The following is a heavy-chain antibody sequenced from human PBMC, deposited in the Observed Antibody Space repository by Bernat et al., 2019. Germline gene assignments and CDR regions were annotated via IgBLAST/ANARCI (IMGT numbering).Heavy chain of an antibody. V-gene: IGHV3-33*08. Sequence: QVQLVESGGGLVKPGGSLRLSCAASGFTFSSYGMHWVRQAPGKGLEWVAVIWYDGSNKYYADSVKGRFTISRDNSKNTLYLQMNSLRAEDTAVYYCARDPTYYYDSSGYYPRNYYYYGMDVWGQGTTVTVSS. D-gene: IGHD3-22*01. CDR2: IWYDGSNK. CDR3: ARDPTYYYDSSGYYPRNYYYYGMDV. J-gene: IGHJ6*02. CDR1: GFTFSSYG.